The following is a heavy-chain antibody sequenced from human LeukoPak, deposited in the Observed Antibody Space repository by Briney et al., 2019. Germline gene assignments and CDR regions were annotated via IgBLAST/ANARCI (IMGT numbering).Heavy chain of an antibody. V-gene: IGHV3-74*01. J-gene: IGHJ6*02. Sequence: GGSLRLSCAASGFTFSSYWMHWVRQAPGKGLVWVSRIDSDGSSTSYADSVEGRFTISRDNAKNTLYLQMNSLRAEDTAVYYCAREGLYYYGMDVWGQGTTVTVSS. CDR1: GFTFSSYW. CDR2: IDSDGSST. CDR3: AREGLYYYGMDV.